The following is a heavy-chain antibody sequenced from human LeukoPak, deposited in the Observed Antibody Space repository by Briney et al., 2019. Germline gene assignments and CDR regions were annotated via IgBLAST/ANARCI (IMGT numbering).Heavy chain of an antibody. CDR2: INHSGST. CDR3: ARGKGTSSTVTPHHFDY. J-gene: IGHJ4*02. CDR1: GGSISSGGYY. Sequence: SETLSLTCTVSGGSISSGGYYWSWIRQHPGKGLEWIGEINHSGSTNYNPSLKSRVTISVDTSKNQFSLKLSSVTAADTAVYYCARGKGTSSTVTPHHFDYWGQGTLVTVSS. V-gene: IGHV4-31*03. D-gene: IGHD4-11*01.